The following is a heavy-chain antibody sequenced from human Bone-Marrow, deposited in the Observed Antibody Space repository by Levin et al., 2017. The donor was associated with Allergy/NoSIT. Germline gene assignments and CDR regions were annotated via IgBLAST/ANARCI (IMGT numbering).Heavy chain of an antibody. J-gene: IGHJ3*02. Sequence: HSGGSLRLSCAASGFTVSSNYMSWVRQAPGKGLEWVSVIYSGGSTYYADSVKGRFTISRDNSKNTLYLQMNSLRAEDTAVYYCARAWGAGAFDIWGQGTMVTVSS. CDR2: IYSGGST. D-gene: IGHD1-26*01. CDR3: ARAWGAGAFDI. CDR1: GFTVSSNY. V-gene: IGHV3-66*01.